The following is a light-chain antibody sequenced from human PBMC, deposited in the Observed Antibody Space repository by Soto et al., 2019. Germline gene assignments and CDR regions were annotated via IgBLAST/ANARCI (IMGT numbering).Light chain of an antibody. CDR1: QSVSSN. CDR3: QQYNNWPWT. V-gene: IGKV3-15*01. CDR2: GAS. Sequence: EIVMTQSPATLSVSPGERATLSCRASQSVSSNLAWYQQKPGQAPRLLIYGASTRATGIPARFSGSGSGTALTLTISSLQYEDFAVYYCQQYNNWPWTFGQGTKVEIK. J-gene: IGKJ1*01.